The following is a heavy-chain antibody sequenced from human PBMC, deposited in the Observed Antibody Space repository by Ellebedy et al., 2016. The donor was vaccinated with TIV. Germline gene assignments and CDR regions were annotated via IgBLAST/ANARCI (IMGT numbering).Heavy chain of an antibody. D-gene: IGHD3-3*01. V-gene: IGHV3-23*01. J-gene: IGHJ6*03. CDR2: ISGSGGST. CDR1: GFTFSSYA. CDR3: AKAGLITIFGVVIKSLNYYYYMDV. Sequence: GGSLRLSXAASGFTFSSYAMSWVRQAPGKGLEWVSAISGSGGSTYYADSVKGRFTISRDNSKNTLYLQMNSLRAEDTAVYFCAKAGLITIFGVVIKSLNYYYYMDVWGKGTTVTVSS.